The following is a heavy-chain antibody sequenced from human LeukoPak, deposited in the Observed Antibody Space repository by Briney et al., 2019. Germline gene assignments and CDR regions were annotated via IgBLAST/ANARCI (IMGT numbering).Heavy chain of an antibody. Sequence: PGGSLRLSCAASGFTFSSYSMNWIRQPPGKGLEWIGEINHSGSTNYNPSLKSRVTISVDTSKNQFSLKLSSVTAADTAVYYCARVFRSLTIFGVVIKGPNTYYFDYWGQGTLVTVSS. D-gene: IGHD3-3*01. V-gene: IGHV4-34*01. CDR2: INHSGST. CDR3: ARVFRSLTIFGVVIKGPNTYYFDY. J-gene: IGHJ4*02. CDR1: GFTFSSYS.